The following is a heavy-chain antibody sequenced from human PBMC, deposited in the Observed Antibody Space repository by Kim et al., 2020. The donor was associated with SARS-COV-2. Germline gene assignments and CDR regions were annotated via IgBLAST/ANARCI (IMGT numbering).Heavy chain of an antibody. CDR3: ARFKLGWYFDL. V-gene: IGHV4-59*13. CDR2: IYYSGST. CDR1: GGSISSYY. J-gene: IGHJ2*01. D-gene: IGHD7-27*01. Sequence: SETLSLTCTVSGGSISSYYWSWIRQPPGKGLEWIGYIYYSGSTNYNPSLKSRVTISVDTSKNQFSLKLSSVTAADTAVYYCARFKLGWYFDLWGRGTLVTVSS.